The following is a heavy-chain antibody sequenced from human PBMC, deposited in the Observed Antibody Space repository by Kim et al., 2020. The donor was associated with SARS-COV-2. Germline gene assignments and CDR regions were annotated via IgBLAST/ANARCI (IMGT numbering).Heavy chain of an antibody. CDR3: AKVISDCRISLCYGKGYFVQ. CDR1: GFTFSSSA. Sequence: GGSLRLSCAASGFTFSSSAINWVRRPPGKGLEWVSAISDSGDNTYYADSVKGRFTISRDNSKSTLYLQMNSLRAEDTAVYYCAKVISDCRISLCYGKGYFVQWGQGTLVTVSS. D-gene: IGHD2-2*01. V-gene: IGHV3-23*01. J-gene: IGHJ4*02. CDR2: ISDSGDNT.